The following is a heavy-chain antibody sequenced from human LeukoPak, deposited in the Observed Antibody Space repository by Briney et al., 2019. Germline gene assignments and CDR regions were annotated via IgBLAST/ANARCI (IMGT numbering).Heavy chain of an antibody. Sequence: PGGSLGLSCVASGFTFSGSEMNWVRQAPGKGLEWVSHISRSGSTIYYADSVNGRFTISRDNAKNSLYLQLNSLRAEDTAVYYCAIQMYDFWSGSIRAWGQGTLVAVSS. CDR1: GFTFSGSE. D-gene: IGHD3-3*01. J-gene: IGHJ5*01. CDR2: ISRSGSTI. CDR3: AIQMYDFWSGSIRA. V-gene: IGHV3-48*03.